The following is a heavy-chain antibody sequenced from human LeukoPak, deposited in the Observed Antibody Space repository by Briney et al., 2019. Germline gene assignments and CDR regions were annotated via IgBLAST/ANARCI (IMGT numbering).Heavy chain of an antibody. Sequence: NPSQTLSLTCTVSGGSISSGDYYWSWIRQPPGKGLEWIGYIYYSGSTYYNPSLKSRVTISVDTSKNQSSLKLSSVTAADTAVYYCARSTYYYDSSASPEFDYWGQGTLVTVSS. D-gene: IGHD3-22*01. V-gene: IGHV4-30-4*01. J-gene: IGHJ4*02. CDR3: ARSTYYYDSSASPEFDY. CDR2: IYYSGST. CDR1: GGSISSGDYY.